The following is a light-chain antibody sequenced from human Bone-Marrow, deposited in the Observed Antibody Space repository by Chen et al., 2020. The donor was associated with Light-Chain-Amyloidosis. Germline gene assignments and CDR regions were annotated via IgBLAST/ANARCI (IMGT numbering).Light chain of an antibody. J-gene: IGLJ3*02. Sequence: NSMLTQPHSVSESPGKTVTISCTGSSGSIASNYVQWYQQRPGSAPTTVIYEDNQRPSGVPDRFSGSIDSSSNSASLTISGLKTEDEADYYCQSYDSSNLVFGGGTKLTVL. V-gene: IGLV6-57*02. CDR1: SGSIASNY. CDR2: EDN. CDR3: QSYDSSNLV.